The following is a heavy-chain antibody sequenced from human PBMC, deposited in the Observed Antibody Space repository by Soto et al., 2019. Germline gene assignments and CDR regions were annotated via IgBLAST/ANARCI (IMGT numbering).Heavy chain of an antibody. CDR2: ISGSGGST. CDR3: AKSMELRRYTKMDV. Sequence: PGGSLRLSCAASGFTFSSYAMSWVRQAPGKGLEWVSAISGSGGSTYYADSVKGRFTISRDNSKDTLYLQMNSLRAEDTAVYYCAKSMELRRYTKMDVWGQGTTVTVSS. CDR1: GFTFSSYA. D-gene: IGHD1-7*01. V-gene: IGHV3-23*01. J-gene: IGHJ6*02.